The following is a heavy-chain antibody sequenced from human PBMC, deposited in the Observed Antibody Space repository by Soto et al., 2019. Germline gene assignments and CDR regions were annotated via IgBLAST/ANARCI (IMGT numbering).Heavy chain of an antibody. V-gene: IGHV1-46*01. CDR2: INPSGGST. J-gene: IGHJ4*02. CDR3: ARVFAAAGFDY. D-gene: IGHD6-13*01. CDR1: GYSYTSYY. Sequence: ASVKVSCKASGYSYTSYYMHWVRQAPGQGLEWMGIINPSGGSTSYAQKFQGRVTMTRDTSTSTVYMELSSLRSEDTAVYYCARVFAAAGFDYWGQGTLVTVSS.